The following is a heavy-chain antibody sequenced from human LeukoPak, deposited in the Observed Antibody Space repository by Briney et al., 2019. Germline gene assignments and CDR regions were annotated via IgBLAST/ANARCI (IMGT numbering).Heavy chain of an antibody. CDR2: IKQDGSEK. CDR1: GFTFSSYW. Sequence: PGGSLRLSCVASGFTFSSYWMSWVRQAPGRGLECVANIKQDGSEKYYVDSVKGRFTISRDNAKNSLYLQMNSLRAEDTAVYYCARSRYSSGDYWGQGTLVTVSS. CDR3: ARSRYSSGDY. D-gene: IGHD5-18*01. J-gene: IGHJ4*02. V-gene: IGHV3-7*01.